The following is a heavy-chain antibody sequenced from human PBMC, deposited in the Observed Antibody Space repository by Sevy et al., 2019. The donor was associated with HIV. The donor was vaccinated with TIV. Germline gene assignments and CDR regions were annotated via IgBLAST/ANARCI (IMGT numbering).Heavy chain of an antibody. CDR2: IYSDSNT. V-gene: IGHV3-53*01. D-gene: IGHD1-26*01. J-gene: IGHJ4*02. Sequence: GGSLRLSCAASGFTVSSNYMSWVRQAPGKGLEWVSVIYSDSNTYYADSVKGRFTISRDNSKNTLYLQMKSLRAEDTAVYYCATELALVVGPKFLGAPWPLDYWGQGTLVTVSS. CDR3: ATELALVVGPKFLGAPWPLDY. CDR1: GFTVSSNY.